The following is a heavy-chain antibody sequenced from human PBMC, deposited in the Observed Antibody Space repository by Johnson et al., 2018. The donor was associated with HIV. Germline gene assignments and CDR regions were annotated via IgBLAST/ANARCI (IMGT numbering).Heavy chain of an antibody. CDR1: GFSFSNYA. D-gene: IGHD5-18*01. CDR2: ISYDGSNK. Sequence: QVQLVESGGGVVQPGRSLRLSCAASGFSFSNYAMHWVRQAPGKGLQWVAVISYDGSNKYYADSVKGRFTISRDNSKNTLYLQMNSLRAEDTAVYYCARVRGYSYGAHAFDIWGQGTMVTVSS. J-gene: IGHJ3*02. V-gene: IGHV3-30-3*01. CDR3: ARVRGYSYGAHAFDI.